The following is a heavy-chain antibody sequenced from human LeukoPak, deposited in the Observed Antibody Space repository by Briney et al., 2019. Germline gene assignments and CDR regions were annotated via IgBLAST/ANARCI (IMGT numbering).Heavy chain of an antibody. D-gene: IGHD3-10*01. CDR1: GFTFYDYG. CDR2: INWNGGSS. Sequence: PGGSLRLSCAASGFTFYDYGMSWVRQAPGKGLEWVSGINWNGGSSGYADSLKGRFTISRDNAKNSLYLQMNSLRAEDTALYYCARGYGSGEDGDYWGQGTLVTVSS. CDR3: ARGYGSGEDGDY. V-gene: IGHV3-20*04. J-gene: IGHJ4*02.